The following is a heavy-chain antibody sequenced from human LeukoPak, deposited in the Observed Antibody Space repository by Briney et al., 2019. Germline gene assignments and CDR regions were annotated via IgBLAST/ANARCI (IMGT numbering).Heavy chain of an antibody. V-gene: IGHV1-18*01. CDR2: ISVYNGNT. J-gene: IGHJ6*02. CDR3: ARVEGGTAYYYYGMDV. CDR1: GYTFTSYG. Sequence: ASVKVSCKASGYTFTSYGISWVRQAPGQGLEWMGWISVYNGNTKYVQKLQGRVTMTTDTSTSTAYMELRSLKSDDTAVYYCARVEGGTAYYYYGMDVWGQGTTVTVSS. D-gene: IGHD1-26*01.